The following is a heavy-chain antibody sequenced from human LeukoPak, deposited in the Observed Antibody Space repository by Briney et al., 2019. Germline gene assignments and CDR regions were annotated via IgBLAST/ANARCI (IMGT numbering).Heavy chain of an antibody. CDR2: INPNSGGT. CDR1: GYTFTGYY. D-gene: IGHD2-8*01. Sequence: GASVKVSCKASGYTFTGYYMHWVRQAPGQGLEWMGWINPNSGGTNYAQKFQGRVTMTRNTSISTAYMELSSLRSEDTAVYYCARNPNIVLMVYDNWFDPWGQGTLVTVSS. CDR3: ARNPNIVLMVYDNWFDP. V-gene: IGHV1-2*02. J-gene: IGHJ5*02.